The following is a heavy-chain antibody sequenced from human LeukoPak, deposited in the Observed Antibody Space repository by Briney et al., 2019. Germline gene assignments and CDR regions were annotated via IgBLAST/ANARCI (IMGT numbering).Heavy chain of an antibody. V-gene: IGHV1-18*01. J-gene: IGHJ5*02. D-gene: IGHD2-2*01. CDR3: ARVSGYCSSTSCSRYNWFDP. CDR2: ISTYNGNT. Sequence: ASVKVSCKASGYTFTSYGLSWVRQAPGQGLEWMGWISTYNGNTHYAQKFQGRVTMTTDTSTSTAYMEVTSLRSDDTAVYYCARVSGYCSSTSCSRYNWFDPWGQGTLVTVSS. CDR1: GYTFTSYG.